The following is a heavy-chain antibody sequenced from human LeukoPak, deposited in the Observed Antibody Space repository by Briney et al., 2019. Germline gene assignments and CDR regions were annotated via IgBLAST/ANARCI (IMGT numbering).Heavy chain of an antibody. V-gene: IGHV4-59*08. Sequence: PSETLSLTCTVSGGSISSYYWSWIRQPPGKGLEWIGYIYYSGSTNYNPSLKSRVTISVDTSKNQFSLKLSSVTAADTAVYYCARRDSSGWYYFDYWGQGTLVTVSS. J-gene: IGHJ4*02. CDR3: ARRDSSGWYYFDY. CDR2: IYYSGST. D-gene: IGHD6-19*01. CDR1: GGSISSYY.